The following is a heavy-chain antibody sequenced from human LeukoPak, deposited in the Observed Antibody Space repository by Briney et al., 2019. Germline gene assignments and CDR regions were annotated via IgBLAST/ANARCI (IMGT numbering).Heavy chain of an antibody. CDR2: INPNSGGT. CDR3: AREACSSTSCYAVFDY. Sequence: ASAKVSCKASGYTFTGYYMHWVRQAPEQGLEWMGWINPNSGGTNYAQKFQGRVTMTRDTSISTAYMELSRLRSDDTAVYYCAREACSSTSCYAVFDYWGQGTLVTVSS. J-gene: IGHJ4*02. V-gene: IGHV1-2*02. D-gene: IGHD2-2*01. CDR1: GYTFTGYY.